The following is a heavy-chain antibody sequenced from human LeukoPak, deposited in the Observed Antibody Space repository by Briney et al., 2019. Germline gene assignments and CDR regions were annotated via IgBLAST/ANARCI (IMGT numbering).Heavy chain of an antibody. V-gene: IGHV4-59*01. D-gene: IGHD6-19*01. CDR3: ARDRGSSGSYYFDY. Sequence: SETLSLTCTVSGGSISSYYWSWIRQPPGKGLEWIGYMHNSGSTNYNPSLKSRVIISVETSKNQLSLKLSSVTAADTAVYYCARDRGSSGSYYFDYWGQGTLVIVSA. CDR2: MHNSGST. J-gene: IGHJ4*02. CDR1: GGSISSYY.